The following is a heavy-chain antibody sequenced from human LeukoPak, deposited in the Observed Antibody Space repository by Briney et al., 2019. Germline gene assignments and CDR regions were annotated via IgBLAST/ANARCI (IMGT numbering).Heavy chain of an antibody. Sequence: ASVKVSCMASGYTFTSYGISWVRQAPGQGLEWMGWISAYNGNTNYAQKLQGRVTMTRDTSTSTVYMELSSLRSEDTAVYYCARVGNDFWSGFDYWGQGTLVTVSS. J-gene: IGHJ4*02. CDR3: ARVGNDFWSGFDY. D-gene: IGHD3-3*01. CDR1: GYTFTSYG. V-gene: IGHV1-18*01. CDR2: ISAYNGNT.